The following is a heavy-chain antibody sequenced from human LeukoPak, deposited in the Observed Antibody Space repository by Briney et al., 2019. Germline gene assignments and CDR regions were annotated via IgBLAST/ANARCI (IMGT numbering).Heavy chain of an antibody. CDR2: INHSGST. D-gene: IGHD3-16*01. CDR1: GFTFSTFA. J-gene: IGHJ4*02. V-gene: IGHV4-34*08. Sequence: GSLRLSCAASGFTFSTFAMIWVRQPPGKGLEWIGEINHSGSTNYNPSLKSRVTISVDTSKNQFSLKLSSVTAADTAVYYCATRARGDYFDYWGQGTLVTVSS. CDR3: ATRARGDYFDY.